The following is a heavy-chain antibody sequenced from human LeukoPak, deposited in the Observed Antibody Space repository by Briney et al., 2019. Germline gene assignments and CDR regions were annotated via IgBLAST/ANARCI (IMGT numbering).Heavy chain of an antibody. CDR2: ISYDGSDK. CDR1: GFTFSSYW. CDR3: ARVGGGSSWFGHFDY. Sequence: GGSLRLSCAASGFTFSSYWMHWVRQAPGKGLEWVAVISYDGSDKSYADSVKGRVTISRDNSKNTLYLLMNTLRAEDTAVYYCARVGGGSSWFGHFDYWGQGTLVTVSS. D-gene: IGHD6-13*01. J-gene: IGHJ4*02. V-gene: IGHV3-30*03.